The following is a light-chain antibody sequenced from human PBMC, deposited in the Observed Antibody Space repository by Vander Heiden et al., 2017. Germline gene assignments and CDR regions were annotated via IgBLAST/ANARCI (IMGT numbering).Light chain of an antibody. CDR3: MQTLQTPWT. J-gene: IGKJ1*01. CDR1: QSLLHGNGYNY. Sequence: DILMTQSPLSLPVTPGEPASISCRSSQSLLHGNGYNYLHWYLQKPGQPPQLLIYLGSLRTSGVPDRFSGSGSGTDFTLKISRVEAEDVGVYYCMQTLQTPWTFDQGTKVEIK. CDR2: LGS. V-gene: IGKV2-28*01.